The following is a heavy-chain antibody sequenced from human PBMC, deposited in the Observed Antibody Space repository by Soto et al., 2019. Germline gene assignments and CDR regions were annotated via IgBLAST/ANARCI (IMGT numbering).Heavy chain of an antibody. CDR1: CYTFINYG. D-gene: IGHD2-8*02. J-gene: IGHJ4*02. CDR2: INTYSDRT. CDR3: ARDYTGRGYFDH. Sequence: SGKVWFKASCYTFINYGISWGRQAPGQGLEWLGWINTYSDRTNYAQEFQGRVSMTTEKSTSTVYMELRSLRSGDTALYYCARDYTGRGYFDHWGQGSLVTVHS. V-gene: IGHV1-18*04.